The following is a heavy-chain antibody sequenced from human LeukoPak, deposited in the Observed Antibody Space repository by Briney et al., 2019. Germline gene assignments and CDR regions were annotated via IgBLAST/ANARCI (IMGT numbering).Heavy chain of an antibody. Sequence: GGSLRLSCAASGFTFDDYGMSWVRQAPGKGLEWVSGINWNGGSTGYADSVKGRFTISRDNSKNTLYLQMNSLRAEDTAVYYCAKGDYDILTGPDYWGQGTLVTVSS. J-gene: IGHJ4*02. CDR1: GFTFDDYG. D-gene: IGHD3-9*01. CDR3: AKGDYDILTGPDY. V-gene: IGHV3-20*04. CDR2: INWNGGST.